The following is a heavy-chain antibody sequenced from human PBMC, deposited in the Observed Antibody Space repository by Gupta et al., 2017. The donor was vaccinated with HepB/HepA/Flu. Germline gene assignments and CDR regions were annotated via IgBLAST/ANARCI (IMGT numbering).Heavy chain of an antibody. Sequence: QVQLVQSGAEVKKPGASVKFSCKASGFTLTGYYMPWVRQAPGQGLEWMGWINPNSGDIHYAQKFQGRVTMTRDTSISTAYMELSRLRSDDTAVYYCAREEYCVSTSCHLDYWGQGTLVTVSS. CDR1: GFTLTGYY. CDR3: AREEYCVSTSCHLDY. CDR2: INPNSGDI. V-gene: IGHV1-2*02. D-gene: IGHD2-2*01. J-gene: IGHJ4*02.